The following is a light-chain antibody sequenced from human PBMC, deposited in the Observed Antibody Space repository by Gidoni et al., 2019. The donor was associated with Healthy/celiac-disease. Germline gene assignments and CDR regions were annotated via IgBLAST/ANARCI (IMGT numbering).Light chain of an antibody. CDR2: AAS. CDR1: QGISNY. CDR3: QKYNSAPWT. V-gene: IGKV1-27*01. J-gene: IGKJ1*01. Sequence: DIQMTQSPSSLSASVGDRVTITCRASQGISNYFAWYQQKPVKVPKLLIYAASTWQSGVPARFSGSGSGTDFTLTISSLQPEDVATYYCQKYNSAPWTFXXXTKVEIK.